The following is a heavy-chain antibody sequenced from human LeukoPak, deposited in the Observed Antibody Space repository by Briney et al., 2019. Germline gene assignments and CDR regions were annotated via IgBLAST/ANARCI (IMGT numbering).Heavy chain of an antibody. J-gene: IGHJ4*02. CDR1: GFTVSSNY. CDR3: ARGRESFDY. V-gene: IGHV3-53*01. Sequence: PGGSLRLSCAASGFTVSSNYTSWVRQAPGKGLHWVSVIYSGGSTYYADSVKGRFTISRDNSKNTLYLQMDGLRAEDTAVYFCARGRESFDYWGQGTLVTVSS. CDR2: IYSGGST.